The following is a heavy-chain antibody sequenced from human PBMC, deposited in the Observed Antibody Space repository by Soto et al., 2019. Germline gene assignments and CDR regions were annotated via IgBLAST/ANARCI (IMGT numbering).Heavy chain of an antibody. D-gene: IGHD1-26*01. CDR3: ARLRAEWKQKVNSGHWFDP. CDR1: GGTLTSYA. J-gene: IGHJ5*02. Sequence: QVHLVQSGAEVKEPGSSVKISCKTSGGTLTSYAINWVRQAPGQAREWMGGITPIFEAAKSTQRFQERGTITAAEFTNTAYMELSSLAYEDTAVYYCARLRAEWKQKVNSGHWFDPWGQGTLVTVSS. V-gene: IGHV1-69*12. CDR2: ITPIFEAA.